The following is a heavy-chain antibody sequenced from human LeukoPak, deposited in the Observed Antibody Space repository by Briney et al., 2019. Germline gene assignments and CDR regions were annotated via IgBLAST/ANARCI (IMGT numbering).Heavy chain of an antibody. CDR1: GFTFRSYG. V-gene: IGHV3-30*18. CDR2: ISYDGSNK. Sequence: GGSLRLSCAASGFTFRSYGMHWVRQAPGKGLEWVAVISYDGSNKYYADSVKGRFTISRDNSKNTLFLQMNSLRAEDTAMYYCAKRIAARAEFDYWGQGTLVTVSS. CDR3: AKRIAARAEFDY. D-gene: IGHD6-13*01. J-gene: IGHJ4*02.